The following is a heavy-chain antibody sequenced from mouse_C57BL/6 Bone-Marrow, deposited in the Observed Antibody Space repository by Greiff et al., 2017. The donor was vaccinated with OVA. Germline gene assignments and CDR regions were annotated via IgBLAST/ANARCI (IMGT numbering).Heavy chain of an antibody. CDR1: GFTIKNTY. V-gene: IGHV14-3*01. CDR3: ARPYYYGSIYYFDY. CDR2: IDPANGNT. Sequence: EVMLVESVAELVRPGASVKLSCTASGFTIKNTYMHWVKQRPEQGLEWIGRIDPANGNTKYAPKFQGKATITADTSSNTAYLQLSSLTSEDTAIYYGARPYYYGSIYYFDYWGQGTTRTVSA. D-gene: IGHD1-1*01. J-gene: IGHJ2*01.